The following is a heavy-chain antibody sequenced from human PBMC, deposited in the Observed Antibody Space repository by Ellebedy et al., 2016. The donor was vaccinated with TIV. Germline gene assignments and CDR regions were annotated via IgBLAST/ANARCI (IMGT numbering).Heavy chain of an antibody. V-gene: IGHV3-74*01. D-gene: IGHD3-10*01. J-gene: IGHJ4*01. CDR2: INGDGGFT. CDR3: STLSETGY. Sequence: GESLKISCAASGFTFSRHWMHWIRQAPGKGLVWLSRINGDGGFTSHPDFVKGRFTISRDNAKNTLYLQMDSLKAEDTAMYYCSTLSETGYWGHGTLVTVSS. CDR1: GFTFSRHW.